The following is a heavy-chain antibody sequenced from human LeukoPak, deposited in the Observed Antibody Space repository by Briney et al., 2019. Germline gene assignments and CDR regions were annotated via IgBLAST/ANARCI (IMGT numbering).Heavy chain of an antibody. V-gene: IGHV3-53*01. D-gene: IGHD3-16*01. CDR2: IYSGGST. CDR1: GFTVSSAY. Sequence: GGSLRLSCAASGFTVSSAYMSWVRQAPGKGLEWVSVIYSGGSTYYADSVKGRFTISRDNSKNTLYLQMDSLTAEDTAVYYCASPLRDSGRRGSYFDYWGQGTLVTVSS. CDR3: ASPLRDSGRRGSYFDY. J-gene: IGHJ4*02.